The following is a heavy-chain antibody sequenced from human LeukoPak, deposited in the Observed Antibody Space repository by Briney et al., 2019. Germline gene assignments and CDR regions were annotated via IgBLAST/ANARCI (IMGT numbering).Heavy chain of an antibody. J-gene: IGHJ4*02. CDR2: FNPNGGST. CDR3: ARDSTTVTSYGFLEYYFYY. CDR1: GYTFSKYY. D-gene: IGHD4-17*01. V-gene: IGHV1-46*01. Sequence: GCSVKVSCKTSGYTFSKYYIQWVGQAACPEREWMGIFNPNGGSTSYAQKFRGRVTMIGDTSTRTVYMELSSLRSEDTAVYYCARDSTTVTSYGFLEYYFYYWGQGPLVTVSS.